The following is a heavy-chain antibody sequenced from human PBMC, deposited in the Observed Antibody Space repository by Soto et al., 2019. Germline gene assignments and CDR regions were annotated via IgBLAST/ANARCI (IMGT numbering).Heavy chain of an antibody. Sequence: QITLNASGPTVVRPTETLTLTCRFSGFSLTTSGVGVGWIRQSPGKAPEWLALIYWDDDKRYSASLKSRLTITQDTSKKQVVLTVSDLDPTDTATYYCAHRVLRTVFGLVTTTAIYFDLWGQGAPGAVSS. D-gene: IGHD3-3*01. CDR1: GFSLTTSGVG. V-gene: IGHV2-5*02. CDR2: IYWDDDK. J-gene: IGHJ4*02. CDR3: AHRVLRTVFGLVTTTAIYFDL.